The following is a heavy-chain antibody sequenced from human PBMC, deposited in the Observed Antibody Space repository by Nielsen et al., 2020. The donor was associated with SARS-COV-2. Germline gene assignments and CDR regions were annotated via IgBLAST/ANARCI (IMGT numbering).Heavy chain of an antibody. J-gene: IGHJ6*02. V-gene: IGHV1-18*04. CDR2: ISAFNGNT. CDR3: ARDFGSYGMDV. Sequence: ASVKVSCKASDYAFTSYGISWVRQAPGQGLEWMGWISAFNGNTNYAQKFQGRLTMTTETSTSTAYMELRSLTSDDTAVYYCARDFGSYGMDVWGQGTTVTVSS. CDR1: DYAFTSYG. D-gene: IGHD3-3*01.